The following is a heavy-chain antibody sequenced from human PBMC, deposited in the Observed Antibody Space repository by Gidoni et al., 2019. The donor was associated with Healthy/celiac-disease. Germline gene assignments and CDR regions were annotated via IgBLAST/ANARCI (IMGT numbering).Heavy chain of an antibody. CDR1: GFSLSTSGMC. CDR3: ARGITMVRGVIFWDYYYGMDV. D-gene: IGHD3-10*01. V-gene: IGHV2-70*15. CDR2: IDWDDDK. J-gene: IGHJ6*02. Sequence: QVTLRESGPALVKPTQTLPLTCTFSGFSLSTSGMCVSWIRQPPGKALEWLSRIDWDDDKYYSTSLKTRLTISKDTSKNQVVLTMTNMDPVDTATYYCARGITMVRGVIFWDYYYGMDVWGQGTTVTVSS.